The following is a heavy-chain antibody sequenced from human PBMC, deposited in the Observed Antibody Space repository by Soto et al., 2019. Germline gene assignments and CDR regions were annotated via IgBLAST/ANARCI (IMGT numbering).Heavy chain of an antibody. CDR3: ATRRDASYYYYGMDV. D-gene: IGHD2-2*01. Sequence: ESGGGLVQPGGSLRLSCAASGFTFSTYVMSWVRQAPGKGLEWVSAISGSGDGTYYADSVKGRFTISRDNSKNTLFLQMDSLRAGDTAVYYCATRRDASYYYYGMDVWGQGTTVTVSS. J-gene: IGHJ6*02. CDR2: ISGSGDGT. V-gene: IGHV3-23*01. CDR1: GFTFSTYV.